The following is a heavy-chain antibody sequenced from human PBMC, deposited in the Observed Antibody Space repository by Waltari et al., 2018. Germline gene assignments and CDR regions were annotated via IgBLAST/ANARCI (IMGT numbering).Heavy chain of an antibody. Sequence: VYLAESGGGLAKPGGSIRLACEASGFNFTDAWLGWVRQGPGKVPAWFARINSEVDGRTPDRAASVPGRFTWSRDESRLTLSLHMTDLGIEDTGVYICTTGPALTREVRTIDSRWGPGPLVTVSS. CDR3: TTGPALTREVRTIDSR. J-gene: IGHJ4*02. D-gene: IGHD3-22*01. CDR1: GFNFTDAW. CDR2: INSEVDGRTP. V-gene: IGHV3-15*01.